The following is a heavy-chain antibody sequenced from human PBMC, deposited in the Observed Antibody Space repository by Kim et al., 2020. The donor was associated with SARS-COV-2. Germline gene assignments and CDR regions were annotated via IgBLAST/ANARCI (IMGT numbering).Heavy chain of an antibody. CDR2: ISSSSSYI. Sequence: GGSLRLSCAASGFTFSSYSMNWVRQAPGKGLEWVSSISSSSSYIYYADSVKGRFTISRDNAKNSLYLQMNSLRAEDTAVYYCASFGVGATTEDDYWGHGTLVTVSS. J-gene: IGHJ4*01. CDR3: ASFGVGATTEDDY. D-gene: IGHD1-26*01. V-gene: IGHV3-21*01. CDR1: GFTFSSYS.